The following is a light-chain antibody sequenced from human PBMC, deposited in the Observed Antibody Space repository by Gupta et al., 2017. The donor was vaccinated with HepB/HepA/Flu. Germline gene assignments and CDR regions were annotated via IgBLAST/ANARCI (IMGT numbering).Light chain of an antibody. CDR1: RRDIGSYSL. J-gene: IGLJ3*02. CDR2: AVT. CDR3: CSFAGIGTVV. Sequence: QSVLTQPASVSGSPGQSITISCTGTRRDIGSYSLVSWFHQHPGQAPKLIIYAVTQRPSGISHRFSASKSGSTASLTISALQTEDAAHYFCCSFAGIGTVVFGGGTQLTVL. V-gene: IGLV2-23*02.